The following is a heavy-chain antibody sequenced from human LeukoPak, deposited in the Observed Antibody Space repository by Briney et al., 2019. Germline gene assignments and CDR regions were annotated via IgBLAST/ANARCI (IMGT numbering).Heavy chain of an antibody. CDR2: ISSSSSYI. Sequence: GGSLRLSCAASGFTLSSYSMNWVRQAPGKGLEWVSSISSSSSYIYYADPVKGRFTISRDNAKNSLYLQMNSLRAEDTAVYYCARSRGYCSGGSCSDNWFDPWGQGTLVTVSS. J-gene: IGHJ5*02. V-gene: IGHV3-21*01. CDR3: ARSRGYCSGGSCSDNWFDP. CDR1: GFTLSSYS. D-gene: IGHD2-15*01.